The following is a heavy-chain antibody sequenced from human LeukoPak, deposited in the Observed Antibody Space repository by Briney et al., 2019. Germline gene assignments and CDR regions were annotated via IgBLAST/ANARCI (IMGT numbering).Heavy chain of an antibody. Sequence: SETLSLTCTVSGGSISSYYWSWIRQPPGKGLEWIGSIYYSGSTYYNPSLKSRVTISVDTSKNQFSLKLSSVTAADTAVYYCARLPSSLDAFDIWGQGTMVTVSS. CDR3: ARLPSSLDAFDI. CDR1: GGSISSYY. CDR2: IYYSGST. D-gene: IGHD6-13*01. J-gene: IGHJ3*02. V-gene: IGHV4-39*01.